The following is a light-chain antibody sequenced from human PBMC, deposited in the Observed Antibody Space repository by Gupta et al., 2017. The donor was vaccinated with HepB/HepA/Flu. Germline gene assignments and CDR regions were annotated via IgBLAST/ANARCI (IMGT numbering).Light chain of an antibody. J-gene: IGKJ1*01. CDR1: QSLVHTVGYIY. CDR2: KVS. CDR3: MQGTFWRT. Sequence: EVVMTQSPLSLRVTLGQSASISCKSSQSLVHTVGYIYLNWFHQRPGQSPRRLIYKVSNRDSGVPDRFSGSGSGTDFTLKISRVEAEDVGVYYCMQGTFWRTFGQGTKVEI. V-gene: IGKV2-30*02.